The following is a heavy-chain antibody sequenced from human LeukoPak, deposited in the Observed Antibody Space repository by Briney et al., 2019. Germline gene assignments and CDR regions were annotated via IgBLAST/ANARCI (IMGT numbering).Heavy chain of an antibody. Sequence: GESLKISCKGSGYSFTTYWIGWVRQMPGKGLEWMGIIYPDDSDTKYSPSFQGQVTISADKSISTAYLQWSSLKASDTAMYYYARRGYCSGGSCFWYFDLWGRGTLVTVSS. CDR2: IYPDDSDT. V-gene: IGHV5-51*01. CDR3: ARRGYCSGGSCFWYFDL. CDR1: GYSFTTYW. D-gene: IGHD2-15*01. J-gene: IGHJ2*01.